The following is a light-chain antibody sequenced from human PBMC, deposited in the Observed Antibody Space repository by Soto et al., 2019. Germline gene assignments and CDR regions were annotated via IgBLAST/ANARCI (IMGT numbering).Light chain of an antibody. J-gene: IGKJ2*01. CDR1: QSVSTY. CDR2: DAS. Sequence: EIVLTQSPGTLSLSPGESATLSCRASQSVSTYLAWYQQKPGQAPRLLIYDASNRATGIPARFSGSGSGTDFTLTISSLEPEDFAVYYCQQRSNWPPYTFGQGTKLEIK. CDR3: QQRSNWPPYT. V-gene: IGKV3-11*01.